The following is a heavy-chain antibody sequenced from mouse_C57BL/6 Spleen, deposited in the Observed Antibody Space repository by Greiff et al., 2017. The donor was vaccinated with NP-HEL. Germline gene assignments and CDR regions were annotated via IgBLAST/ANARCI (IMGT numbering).Heavy chain of an antibody. CDR2: INPNNGGT. CDR1: GYTFTDYY. CDR3: ARKHYGSSYGYFDY. V-gene: IGHV1-26*01. Sequence: EVQLQQSGPELVKPGASVKISCKASGYTFTDYYMNWVKQSHGKSLEWIGDINPNNGGTSYNQKFKGKATLTVDKSSSTAYMELRSLTSEDSAVYYCARKHYGSSYGYFDYWGQGTTLTVSS. D-gene: IGHD1-1*01. J-gene: IGHJ2*01.